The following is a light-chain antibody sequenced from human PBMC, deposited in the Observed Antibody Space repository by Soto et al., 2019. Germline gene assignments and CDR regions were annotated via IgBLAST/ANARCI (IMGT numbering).Light chain of an antibody. J-gene: IGKJ1*01. Sequence: DIQITQSPASLSSSVLELFTISCRASQSINRYVNWYQQKPGQAPRLLIYGASSLQSGVPSRFSGSGSGTDFTLTISSLQPEDFATYYCQENYSMTWTFGQGTKVDIK. CDR3: QENYSMTWT. CDR2: GAS. CDR1: QSINRY. V-gene: IGKV1-39*01.